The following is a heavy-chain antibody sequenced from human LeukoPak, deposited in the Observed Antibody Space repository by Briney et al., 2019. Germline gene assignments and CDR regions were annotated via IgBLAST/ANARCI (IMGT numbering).Heavy chain of an antibody. CDR1: GYTFTGYY. CDR2: INPNSGGT. CDR3: ARVLEQWLVIFDY. V-gene: IGHV1-2*02. J-gene: IGHJ4*02. D-gene: IGHD6-19*01. Sequence: GASVKVSCKASGYTFTGYYMHWVRQAPGQELEWMGWINPNSGGTNYAQEFQGRVTMTRDTSISTAYMELSRLRSDDTAVYYCARVLEQWLVIFDYWGQGTLVTVSS.